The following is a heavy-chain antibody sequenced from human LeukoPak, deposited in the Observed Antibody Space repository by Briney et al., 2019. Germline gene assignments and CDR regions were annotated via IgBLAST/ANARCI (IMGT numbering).Heavy chain of an antibody. CDR2: IWYDGSNK. J-gene: IGHJ6*02. CDR3: ARDKVRYYYHYYGMDV. V-gene: IGHV3-33*01. CDR1: GFTFSSYG. Sequence: GGSLRLSCAASGFTFSSYGMHWVRQAPGKGLEWVAVIWYDGSNKYYADSVKGRFTISRDNSKNTLYLQMNSLRAEDTAVYYCARDKVRYYYHYYGMDVWGQGTTVTVSS. D-gene: IGHD3-10*01.